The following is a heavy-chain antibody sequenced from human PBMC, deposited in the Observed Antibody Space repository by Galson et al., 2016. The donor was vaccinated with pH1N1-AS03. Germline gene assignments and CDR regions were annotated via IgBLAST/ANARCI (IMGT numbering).Heavy chain of an antibody. J-gene: IGHJ3*01. CDR2: IWYDGSDK. CDR1: GFTFSTYG. Sequence: SLRLSCAASGFTFSTYGMHWVRQAPGKGLEWVAVIWYDGSDKYYADSVKGRFTISRDNSKDTLYLQMSGLRAEDTAVYYCVLEVTWSRDAFDFWGQGTVVTASS. D-gene: IGHD3-3*01. CDR3: VLEVTWSRDAFDF. V-gene: IGHV3-33*01.